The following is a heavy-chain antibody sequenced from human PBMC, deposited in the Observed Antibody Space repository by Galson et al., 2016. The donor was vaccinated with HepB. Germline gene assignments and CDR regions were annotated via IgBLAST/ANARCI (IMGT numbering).Heavy chain of an antibody. CDR2: ISYDGTNK. D-gene: IGHD4-23*01. CDR3: ARAGEDYGGHPSNY. CDR1: GFTFSRYA. J-gene: IGHJ4*02. V-gene: IGHV3-30*04. Sequence: SLRLSCATSGFTFSRYALHWVRQAPGKGLEWVAVISYDGTNKYYADSVRGRFTISRDNSMDTLYLQMNSLRGEDTAVYYCARAGEDYGGHPSNYWGQGTQVTVSS.